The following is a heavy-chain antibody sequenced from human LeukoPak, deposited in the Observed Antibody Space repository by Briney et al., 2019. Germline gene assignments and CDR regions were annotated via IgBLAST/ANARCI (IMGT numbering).Heavy chain of an antibody. CDR3: ARTIRGYSYGSPVDY. CDR2: ISAYNGNT. Sequence: ASVKVSCKASGYTFTSYGISWVRQAPGQGLEWMGWISAYNGNTNYAQKLQGRVTMTTDTSTSTAYMELRSLRSDDTAVYCCARTIRGYSYGSPVDYWGQGTLVTVSS. V-gene: IGHV1-18*04. D-gene: IGHD5-18*01. CDR1: GYTFTSYG. J-gene: IGHJ4*02.